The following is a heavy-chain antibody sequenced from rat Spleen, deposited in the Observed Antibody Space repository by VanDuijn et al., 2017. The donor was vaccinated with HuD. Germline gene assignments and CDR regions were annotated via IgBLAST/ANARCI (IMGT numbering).Heavy chain of an antibody. CDR3: ARRHYGYTDYFDY. Sequence: EVQLVESDGGLVQPGRSLKLSCVASGFTFSNYGMHWVRQAPTKGLEWVASISSGGGGTYYADSVEGRFTISRENAKSTLSLQMDSLRSEDTATYYCARRHYGYTDYFDYWGQGVMVTVSS. D-gene: IGHD1-6*01. J-gene: IGHJ2*01. CDR1: GFTFSNYG. V-gene: IGHV5S13*01. CDR2: ISSGGGGT.